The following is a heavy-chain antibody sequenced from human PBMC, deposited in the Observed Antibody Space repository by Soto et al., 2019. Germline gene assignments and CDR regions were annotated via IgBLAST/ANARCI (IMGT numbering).Heavy chain of an antibody. J-gene: IGHJ4*02. CDR3: ARARAVAGPFDY. Sequence: ASVKVSCKASGYTFTGYYMHWVRQAPGQGLEWMGWINPNSGGTNYAQKFQGRVTMTRDTSISTAYMELSRLRSDDTAVYYCARARAVAGPFDYWGQGTLVTVYS. D-gene: IGHD6-19*01. V-gene: IGHV1-2*02. CDR1: GYTFTGYY. CDR2: INPNSGGT.